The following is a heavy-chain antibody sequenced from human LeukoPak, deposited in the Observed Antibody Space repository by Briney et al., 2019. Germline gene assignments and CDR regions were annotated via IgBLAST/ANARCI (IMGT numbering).Heavy chain of an antibody. J-gene: IGHJ5*02. Sequence: ASVKVSCKASGGTFSSYAISWVRQAPGQGLEWMGGISPIFGTANYAQKFQGRVTITADESTSTAYMELSSLRSEDTAVYYCARGPPGSSPWNWFDPWGQGTLVTVSS. D-gene: IGHD6-13*01. V-gene: IGHV1-69*13. CDR2: ISPIFGTA. CDR1: GGTFSSYA. CDR3: ARGPPGSSPWNWFDP.